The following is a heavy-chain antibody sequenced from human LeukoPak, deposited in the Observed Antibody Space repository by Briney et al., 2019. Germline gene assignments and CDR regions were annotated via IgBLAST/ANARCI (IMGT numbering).Heavy chain of an antibody. V-gene: IGHV3-30*18. CDR3: AKDHSRIAAAGYFDY. D-gene: IGHD6-13*01. Sequence: GGSLRLSCAASGVTVSSNYMSWVRQAPGKGLEWVAVISYDGSNKYYADSVKGRFTISRDNSKNTLYLQMNSLRAEDTAVYYCAKDHSRIAAAGYFDYWGQGTLVTVSS. CDR1: GVTVSSNY. CDR2: ISYDGSNK. J-gene: IGHJ4*02.